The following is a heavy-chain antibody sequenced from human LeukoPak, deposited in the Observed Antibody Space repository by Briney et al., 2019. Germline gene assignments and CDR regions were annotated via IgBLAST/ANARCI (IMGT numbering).Heavy chain of an antibody. CDR1: GFTFSGYY. CDR3: ARDRGAVAATWFDY. J-gene: IGHJ4*02. D-gene: IGHD6-19*01. CDR2: IGSSSTYT. Sequence: KAGGSLRLSCAASGFTFSGYYMSWVRQAPGKGLEWVSCIGSSSTYTNYADSVKGRFTISRDNAKNSLYLQMEGLRAEDTAVYYCARDRGAVAATWFDYWGQGTLVTVSS. V-gene: IGHV3-11*05.